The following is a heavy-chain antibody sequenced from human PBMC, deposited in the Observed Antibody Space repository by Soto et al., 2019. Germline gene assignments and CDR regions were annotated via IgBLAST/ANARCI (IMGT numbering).Heavy chain of an antibody. J-gene: IGHJ6*02. V-gene: IGHV3-21*01. Sequence: GGSLRLSCAASGFTFSTFGMSWVRQAPGKGLEWVSSISSSSSYIYYADSVKGRFTISRDNAKNSLYLQMNSLRAEDTAVYYCARYDSSGYYWPYYYYGMDVWGQGTTVTVSS. CDR1: GFTFSTFG. CDR2: ISSSSSYI. CDR3: ARYDSSGYYWPYYYYGMDV. D-gene: IGHD3-22*01.